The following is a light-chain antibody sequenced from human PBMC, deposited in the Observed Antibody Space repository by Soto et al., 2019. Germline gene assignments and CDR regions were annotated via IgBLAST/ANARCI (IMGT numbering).Light chain of an antibody. Sequence: DIVLTQSPGTLSLSPGERATLSCRASQDVLNNYLAWFQQKPGQAPRLLISAISTRASGIPDRFSGSGPGTHFNLTISRLEPEDFAVYYCQQFGTPPWTFGQGTKVDIK. J-gene: IGKJ1*01. CDR3: QQFGTPPWT. V-gene: IGKV3-20*01. CDR1: QDVLNNY. CDR2: AIS.